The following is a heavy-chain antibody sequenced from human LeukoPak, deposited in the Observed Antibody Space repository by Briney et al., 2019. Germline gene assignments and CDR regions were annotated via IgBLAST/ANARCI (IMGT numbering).Heavy chain of an antibody. CDR1: GGSFSGYY. Sequence: PSETLSLTCAVYGGSFSGYYWSWIRQPPGKGLEWIGEIYHSGSTNYNPSLKSRVTMSVDKSKNQFSLKLSSVTAADTAVYYCAGDAAAGRDYWGQGTLVTVSS. D-gene: IGHD6-13*01. V-gene: IGHV4-34*01. CDR2: IYHSGST. CDR3: AGDAAAGRDY. J-gene: IGHJ4*02.